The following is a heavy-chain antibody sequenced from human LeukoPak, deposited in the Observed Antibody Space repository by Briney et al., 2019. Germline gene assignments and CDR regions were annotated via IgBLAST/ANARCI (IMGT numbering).Heavy chain of an antibody. Sequence: SETLSLTCTVSGGSISSSSYYWGWIRQPPGKGLEWIGSIYYSGSTNYNPSLKSRVTISVDTSKNQFSLKLSSVTAADTAVYYCARDLFYYDSSGYYSALYAFDIWGQGTMVTVSS. D-gene: IGHD3-22*01. CDR2: IYYSGST. CDR1: GGSISSSSYY. J-gene: IGHJ3*02. V-gene: IGHV4-39*07. CDR3: ARDLFYYDSSGYYSALYAFDI.